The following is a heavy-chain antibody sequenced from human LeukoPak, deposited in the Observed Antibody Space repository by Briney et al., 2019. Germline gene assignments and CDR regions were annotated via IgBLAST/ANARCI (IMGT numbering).Heavy chain of an antibody. CDR3: ARERSTAARTNWFDP. CDR2: ITPISGTA. Sequence: SVKVSCKASGGSFSSYIISWVRQAPGQGLEWMGRITPISGTANYAQRFQGRVTITTGESASTAYMELSSLRSEDAAVYYCARERSTAARTNWFDPWGQGTLVTVSS. V-gene: IGHV1-69*05. D-gene: IGHD1-14*01. J-gene: IGHJ5*02. CDR1: GGSFSSYI.